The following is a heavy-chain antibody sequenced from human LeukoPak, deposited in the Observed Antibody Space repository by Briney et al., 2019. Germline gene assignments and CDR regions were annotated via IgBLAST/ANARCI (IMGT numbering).Heavy chain of an antibody. J-gene: IGHJ4*02. CDR2: IYSGGST. D-gene: IGHD5-24*01. V-gene: IGHV3-53*01. Sequence: GGSLRLSCAASGFTVSSNYMSWVREAPGKGLEWVSVIYSGGSTYYADSVKGRFTISRDNSKNTLYLQMNSLRAEDTAVYYCAKQAEMATTSWGYWGQGTLVTVSS. CDR1: GFTVSSNY. CDR3: AKQAEMATTSWGY.